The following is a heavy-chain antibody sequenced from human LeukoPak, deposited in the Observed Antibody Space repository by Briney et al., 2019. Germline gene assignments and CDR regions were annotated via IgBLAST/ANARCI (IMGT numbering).Heavy chain of an antibody. CDR2: ISVGSNYI. D-gene: IGHD3-22*01. CDR3: ARLRRNSDRSGYYYYYDY. CDR1: GYTFSSYG. J-gene: IGHJ4*02. V-gene: IGHV3-21*01. Sequence: GGSLRLSCAASGYTFSSYGINWVRQAPGKGLEGVSSISVGSNYIYYADSVRGRFSISRDDARNSLYLQMDSLRGDDTAVYYCARLRRNSDRSGYYYYYDYWGQGTLVTVSS.